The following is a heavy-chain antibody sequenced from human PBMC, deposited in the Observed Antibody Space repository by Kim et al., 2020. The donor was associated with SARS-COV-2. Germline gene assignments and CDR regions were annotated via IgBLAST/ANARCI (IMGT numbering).Heavy chain of an antibody. J-gene: IGHJ4*02. CDR2: INPISGGT. Sequence: ASVKVSCKASGYTFTGYYIHWARQAPGQGLEWMGWINPISGGTNYAQKFQGRVTMTSDTSITTANMELNRLTSDDTAVYFCARGDAGVSDYWGQGTLVTV. D-gene: IGHD2-8*01. CDR1: GYTFTGYY. CDR3: ARGDAGVSDY. V-gene: IGHV1-2*02.